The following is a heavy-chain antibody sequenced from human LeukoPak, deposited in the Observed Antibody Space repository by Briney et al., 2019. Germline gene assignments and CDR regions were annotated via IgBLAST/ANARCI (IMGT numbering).Heavy chain of an antibody. V-gene: IGHV4-61*08. CDR2: IYYSGST. CDR3: ARRAVDYDFWSGYYTEDWFDH. CDR1: GGSISSGGYY. Sequence: SETLSLTCTVSGGSISSGGYYWSWLRQPPGKGLEGIVYIYYSGSTNYNPSLKSRVTISVDTSKNQFSLKLSSVTAADTAVYYCARRAVDYDFWSGYYTEDWFDHWGQGTLVTVSS. D-gene: IGHD3-3*01. J-gene: IGHJ5*02.